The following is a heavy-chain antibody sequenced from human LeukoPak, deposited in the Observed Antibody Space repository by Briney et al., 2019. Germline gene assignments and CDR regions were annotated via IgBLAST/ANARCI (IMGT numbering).Heavy chain of an antibody. CDR3: ARHIRRGISGYEFDY. J-gene: IGHJ4*02. V-gene: IGHV4-39*01. CDR1: GASISSSSYC. Sequence: SETLSLTCTVSGASISSSSYCWGWLRQPPGKGLEWFGRIYYSGSTYYNPSLKCRFTISVDTSQNTFSLTLSSVTAADSAVFYCARHIRRGISGYEFDYGGQGTLVTVSS. D-gene: IGHD5-12*01. CDR2: IYYSGST.